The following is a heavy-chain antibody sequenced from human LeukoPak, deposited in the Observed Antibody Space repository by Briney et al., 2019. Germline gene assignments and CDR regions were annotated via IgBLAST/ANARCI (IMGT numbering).Heavy chain of an antibody. CDR3: AKEGLLWFGEFSYYFDY. D-gene: IGHD3-10*01. J-gene: IGHJ4*02. CDR1: GFTFSSYA. Sequence: GGSLRLSCAASGFTFSSYAMSWVRQAPGKGLEWVSAISGSGGSTYYADSVKGRFTISRDNSKNTLYLQMNSLRAEDTAVYYCAKEGLLWFGEFSYYFDYWGQGTLVTVSS. CDR2: ISGSGGST. V-gene: IGHV3-23*01.